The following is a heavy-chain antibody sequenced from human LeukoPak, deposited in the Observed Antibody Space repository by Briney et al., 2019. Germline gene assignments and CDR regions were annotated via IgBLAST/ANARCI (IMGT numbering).Heavy chain of an antibody. CDR2: IIPILGIA. CDR1: GGTFSSYA. J-gene: IGHJ4*02. V-gene: IGHV1-69*04. Sequence: SVKVSCKASGGTFSSYAISWVRQAPGQGLEWMGRIIPILGIANYAQKFQGRVTITADRSTSTAYMELSSLRSEDTAVYYCARVEGGYSYRLDYWGQGTLVTVSS. D-gene: IGHD5-18*01. CDR3: ARVEGGYSYRLDY.